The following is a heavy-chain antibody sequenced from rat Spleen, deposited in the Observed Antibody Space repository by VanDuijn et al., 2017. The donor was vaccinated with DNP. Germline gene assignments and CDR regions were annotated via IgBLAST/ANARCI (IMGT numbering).Heavy chain of an antibody. CDR2: ISDDGDNT. CDR1: GFTFSDYY. Sequence: EVQLVESGGGLVQPGRSLKLSCAASGFTFSDYYMAWVRQAPTKGRVGVASISDDGDNTYYRDSVKGRFTISRDNAKSSRYLQMDSLRSEDTATYYCTTEGGTGSWYFDFWGPGTMVIVSS. J-gene: IGHJ1*01. CDR3: TTEGGTGSWYFDF. V-gene: IGHV5-20*01. D-gene: IGHD5-1*01.